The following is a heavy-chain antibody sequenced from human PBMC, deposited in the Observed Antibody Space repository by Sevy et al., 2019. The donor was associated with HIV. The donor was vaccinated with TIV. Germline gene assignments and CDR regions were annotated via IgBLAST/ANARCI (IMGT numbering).Heavy chain of an antibody. CDR1: GFTFSNYA. CDR2: ISYDGSKK. J-gene: IGHJ2*01. CDR3: ARDPFIVTVDWYFDI. V-gene: IGHV3-30*04. D-gene: IGHD3-16*02. Sequence: GGSLRLSCAASGFTFSNYAMHWVRQAPGKGLEWVAGISYDGSKKYYGDSVKGPFTISRDNSKNTLFLQMNSLTVEDTAVYYCARDPFIVTVDWYFDIWGRGTLVTVSS.